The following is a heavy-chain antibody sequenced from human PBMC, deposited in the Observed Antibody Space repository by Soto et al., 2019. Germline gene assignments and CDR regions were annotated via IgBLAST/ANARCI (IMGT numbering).Heavy chain of an antibody. CDR2: ISSSSSYT. CDR3: ARAASPEYGSIVY. D-gene: IGHD3-10*01. V-gene: IGHV3-11*05. J-gene: IGHJ4*02. CDR1: GFTFSDYY. Sequence: GGSLRLSCAASGFTFSDYYMSWIRQAPGKGLEWASYISSSSSYTNYADSVKGRFTISRDNAKNSLYLQMNSLRAEDTAVYYCARAASPEYGSIVYWGQGTLVTVSS.